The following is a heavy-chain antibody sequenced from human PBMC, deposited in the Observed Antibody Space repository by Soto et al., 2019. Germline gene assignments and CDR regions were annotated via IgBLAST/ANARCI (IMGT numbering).Heavy chain of an antibody. CDR1: GYTFTSYA. V-gene: IGHV1-3*04. D-gene: IGHD1-1*01. J-gene: IGHJ4*02. CDR3: ARAVDAYNYIDY. Sequence: ASVKVSCKASGYTFTSYAIHWVRQAPGQRLEWMGWINTGNGNTKYSQRFQGRVTITRDMSATTAYMEVSSLRFEDTAVYYCARAVDAYNYIDYWGQATLVTVSS. CDR2: INTGNGNT.